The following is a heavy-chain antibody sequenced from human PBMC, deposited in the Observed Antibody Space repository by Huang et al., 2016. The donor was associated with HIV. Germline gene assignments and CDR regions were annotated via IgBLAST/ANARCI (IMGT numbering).Heavy chain of an antibody. CDR2: ISFDGSNK. D-gene: IGHD3-10*01. CDR3: ARVRGYNTIHDASDF. J-gene: IGHJ3*01. Sequence: QVQLVESGGGVVQPGRSLRLSCAASGFSFNNFAIHWVRQAPAKGLECVAVISFDGSNKYYADSVRGRFTISRDNSRATSYLQLSGLRPEDTAVYYCARVRGYNTIHDASDFWGRGTMVTVSS. V-gene: IGHV3-30-3*01. CDR1: GFSFNNFA.